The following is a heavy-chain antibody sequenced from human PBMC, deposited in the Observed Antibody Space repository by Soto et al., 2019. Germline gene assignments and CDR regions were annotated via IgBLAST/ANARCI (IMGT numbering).Heavy chain of an antibody. V-gene: IGHV3-30-3*01. Sequence: QVQLVESGGGVVQPGRSLRLSCAASGFTFSSYAMHWVRQAPGKGLEWVAVISYDGSNKYYADSVKGRFTISRDNSKNTLYLQMNSLRAEDTAVYYCARERVGATFGSWGQGTLVTVSS. CDR2: ISYDGSNK. J-gene: IGHJ4*02. D-gene: IGHD1-26*01. CDR1: GFTFSSYA. CDR3: ARERVGATFGS.